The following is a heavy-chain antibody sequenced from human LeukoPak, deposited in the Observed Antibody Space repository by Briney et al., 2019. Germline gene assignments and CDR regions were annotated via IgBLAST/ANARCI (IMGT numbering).Heavy chain of an antibody. CDR3: ARTDPLWFGSYYYYYYGMDV. D-gene: IGHD3-10*01. Sequence: ASVKVSCKASGYTFTSYDINWVRQATGQGLEWMGWMNPNSGITGYAQKFQGRVTMTRNTSISTAYMELSSLRSEDTAVYYCARTDPLWFGSYYYYYYGMDVWGQGTTVTVSS. CDR1: GYTFTSYD. CDR2: MNPNSGIT. J-gene: IGHJ6*02. V-gene: IGHV1-8*01.